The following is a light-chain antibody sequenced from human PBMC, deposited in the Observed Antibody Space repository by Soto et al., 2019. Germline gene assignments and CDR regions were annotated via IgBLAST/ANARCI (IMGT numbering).Light chain of an antibody. CDR3: AAWDDSLSAYV. J-gene: IGLJ1*01. CDR2: SNN. V-gene: IGLV1-44*01. CDR1: SSNVESNS. Sequence: QSVLTQPPSASGAPGQRVVISCSGGSSNVESNSVNWYQHLPGSAPKLLIFSNNQRPSGVPDRLSGSKSGTSASLAIAGLQSDDEAGYYCAAWDDSLSAYVFGSGTKVTVI.